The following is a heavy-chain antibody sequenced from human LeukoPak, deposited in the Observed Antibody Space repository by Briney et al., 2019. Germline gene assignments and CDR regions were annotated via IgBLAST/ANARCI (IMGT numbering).Heavy chain of an antibody. D-gene: IGHD3-10*01. J-gene: IGHJ4*02. CDR1: GGSISSSSYY. Sequence: PSETLSLTCTVSGGSISSSSYYWGWSRQPPGKGLEWIASIYYSGSTYYNPSLKSRITISVDTSKNPFSLKLSSVTPADTALYYCARQGWFGELLSPLDYWGQGTLVTVSS. CDR3: ARQGWFGELLSPLDY. CDR2: IYYSGST. V-gene: IGHV4-39*01.